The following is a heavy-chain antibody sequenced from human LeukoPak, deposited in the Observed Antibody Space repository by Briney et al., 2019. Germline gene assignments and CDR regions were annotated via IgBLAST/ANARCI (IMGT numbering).Heavy chain of an antibody. CDR3: ARVLRYGMDV. CDR1: GGPISSSSYY. D-gene: IGHD2-15*01. Sequence: SETLSLTCTVSGGPISSSSYYWGWIRQPPGKGLEWIGSIYYSGSTYYNPSLKSRVTISVDTSKNQFSLKLSSVTAADTAVYYCARVLRYGMDVWGQGTTVTVSS. J-gene: IGHJ6*02. V-gene: IGHV4-39*07. CDR2: IYYSGST.